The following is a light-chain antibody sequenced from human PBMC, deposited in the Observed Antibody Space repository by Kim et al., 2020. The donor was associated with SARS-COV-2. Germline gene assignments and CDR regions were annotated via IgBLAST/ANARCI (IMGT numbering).Light chain of an antibody. CDR3: SSFTTTNSLV. CDR1: TNDIGSLDY. J-gene: IGLJ2*01. Sequence: QSALTQPASVSGSPGQSITLTCTGTTNDIGSLDYVSWYQQHPGNAPTLLIFDVHNRPLGVSPRFSGSKSGNTASLTISGLQPDDDANYYCSSFTTTNSLVFGVGTKVTVL. CDR2: DVH. V-gene: IGLV2-14*03.